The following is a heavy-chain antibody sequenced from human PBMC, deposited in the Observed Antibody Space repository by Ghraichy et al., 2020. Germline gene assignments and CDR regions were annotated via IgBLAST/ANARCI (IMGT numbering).Heavy chain of an antibody. V-gene: IGHV1-2*04. J-gene: IGHJ3*02. CDR1: GYTFTGYY. Sequence: VKVSCKASGYTFTGYYMHWVRQAPGQGLEWMGWINPNSGGTNYAQKFQGWVTMTRDTSISTAYMELSRLRSDDTAVYYCARVGPAVTDAFDIWGQGTMVTVSS. D-gene: IGHD4-23*01. CDR3: ARVGPAVTDAFDI. CDR2: INPNSGGT.